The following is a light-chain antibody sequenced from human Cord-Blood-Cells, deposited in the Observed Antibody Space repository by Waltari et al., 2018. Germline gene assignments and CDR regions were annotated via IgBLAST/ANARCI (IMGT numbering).Light chain of an antibody. CDR2: EVS. Sequence: DIVMTQTPLSLSVTPGQPASISCKSSQSLLHSDGKTYLYWYLQKPGQSPQLLIYEVSILFSGVPDRFSGSGSGTDFTLKISRVEAEDFWVYYCMQSIQLLWTFGQWTKVEIK. J-gene: IGKJ1*01. V-gene: IGKV2D-29*02. CDR3: MQSIQLLWT. CDR1: QSLLHSDGKTY.